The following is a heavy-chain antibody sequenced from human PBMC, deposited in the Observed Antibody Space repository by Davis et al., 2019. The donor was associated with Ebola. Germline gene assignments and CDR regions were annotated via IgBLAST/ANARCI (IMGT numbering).Heavy chain of an antibody. Sequence: GESLKISCAASGFTFSSYAMNWVRQAPGKGLEWVSGISRSGYSTYYADSVKGRFTISRDNSKNTLYLQMNSLRAEDTAVYFCAKADFSNYGSDYWGQVTLVTVSS. V-gene: IGHV3-23*01. J-gene: IGHJ4*02. CDR1: GFTFSSYA. CDR2: ISRSGYST. CDR3: AKADFSNYGSDY. D-gene: IGHD4-11*01.